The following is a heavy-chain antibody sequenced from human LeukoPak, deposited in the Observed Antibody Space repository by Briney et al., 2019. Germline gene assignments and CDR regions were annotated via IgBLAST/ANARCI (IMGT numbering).Heavy chain of an antibody. CDR1: GFTFSSYG. J-gene: IGHJ4*02. Sequence: GGSLRLSCAASGFTFSSYGMHWVRQAPGKGLEWVAVISYDGSNKYYADSVKGRFTISRDSSKDTLYLQMNSLRAEDTAVYYCAKDHVRFPPYQLLSHWGQGTLVTVSS. CDR2: ISYDGSNK. CDR3: AKDHVRFPPYQLLSH. V-gene: IGHV3-30*18. D-gene: IGHD2-2*01.